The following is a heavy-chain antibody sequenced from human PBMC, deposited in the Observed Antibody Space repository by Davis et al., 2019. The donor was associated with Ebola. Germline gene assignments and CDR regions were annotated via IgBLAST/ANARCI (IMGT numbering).Heavy chain of an antibody. CDR2: INPSGGST. CDR1: GYTFTSYY. D-gene: IGHD2-8*02. V-gene: IGHV1-46*01. CDR3: ARDSSRTIVLVVYATYYFDY. J-gene: IGHJ4*02. Sequence: ASVKVSCKASGYTFTSYYMHWVRQAPGQGLEWMGIINPSGGSTSYAQKFQGRVTMTRDTSTSTVYMELSSLRSEDTAVYYCARDSSRTIVLVVYATYYFDYWGQGTLVTVSS.